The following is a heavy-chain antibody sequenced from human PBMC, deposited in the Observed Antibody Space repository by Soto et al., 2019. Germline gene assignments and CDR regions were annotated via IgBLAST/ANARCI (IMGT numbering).Heavy chain of an antibody. CDR1: GFTFGDYA. V-gene: IGHV3-49*03. D-gene: IGHD3-16*01. CDR2: IRSKAYGGTT. J-gene: IGHJ4*02. CDR3: TRFTTLFGGVIIPFSY. Sequence: GGSLRLSCTASGFTFGDYAMSWFRQAPGKGLEWVGFIRSKAYGGTTEYAASVKGRFTISRDDSKSIAYLQMNSLKTEDTAVYYCTRFTTLFGGVIIPFSYWGQGTLVTVSS.